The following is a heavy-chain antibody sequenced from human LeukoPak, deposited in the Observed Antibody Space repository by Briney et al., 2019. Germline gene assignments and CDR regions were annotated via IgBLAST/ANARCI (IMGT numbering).Heavy chain of an antibody. CDR3: ARVHEQQLVLRSDWYFDL. CDR2: IYYSGRT. J-gene: IGHJ2*01. V-gene: IGHV4-59*01. Sequence: PSETLSLTCTVSGGSISSYYWSWIPQPPGKGLEWIGNIYYSGRTNHNPSLKSRVTISVETSKNQFSLKLSSVTAADTAVYYCARVHEQQLVLRSDWYFDLWGRGTLVTVSS. CDR1: GGSISSYY. D-gene: IGHD6-13*01.